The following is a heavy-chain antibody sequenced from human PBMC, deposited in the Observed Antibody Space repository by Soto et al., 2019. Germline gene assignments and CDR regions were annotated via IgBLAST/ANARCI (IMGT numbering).Heavy chain of an antibody. V-gene: IGHV3-23*01. Sequence: GGSLRLSCAASGFTFSSDAMSWVRQAPGKGLEWVSAISCSGGSTYYADSVKGRFTISRDNSKNTLYLQMNSLRAEDTAVYYCANQDTSTVTRYYYGMDVWGQGTKVTVSS. J-gene: IGHJ6*02. D-gene: IGHD5-18*01. CDR2: ISCSGGST. CDR1: GFTFSSDA. CDR3: ANQDTSTVTRYYYGMDV.